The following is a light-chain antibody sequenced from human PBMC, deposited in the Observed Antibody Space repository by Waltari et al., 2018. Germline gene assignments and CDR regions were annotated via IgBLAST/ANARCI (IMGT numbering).Light chain of an antibody. CDR2: IDN. CDR3: AVWDDSRNDLV. J-gene: IGLJ2*01. CDR1: PPNAGTNT. V-gene: IGLV1-44*01. Sequence: QSVVTQPPSASGPPGQRVTISCSGGPPNAGTNTVNWSQQPPGAAPPLLIYIDNQRPSGVPDRFSGSKSGTSASLAISGLQSEDEADYYCAVWDDSRNDLVFGGGTKLTVL.